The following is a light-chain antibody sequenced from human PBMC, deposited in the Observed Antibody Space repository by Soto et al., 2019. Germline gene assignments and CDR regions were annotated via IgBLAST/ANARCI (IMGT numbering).Light chain of an antibody. CDR2: DVS. Sequence: QSALTQPASVSGSPGQSITISCTGTSSDIGDSNYVSWYQQHPGKAPKLVIYDVSNRPSGVSNRFSGSKSANTASLTISGLQAEDEADYYCSTFRSXSTSYDFGTGTKVTVL. CDR3: STFRSXSTSYD. V-gene: IGLV2-14*03. J-gene: IGLJ1*01. CDR1: SSDIGDSNY.